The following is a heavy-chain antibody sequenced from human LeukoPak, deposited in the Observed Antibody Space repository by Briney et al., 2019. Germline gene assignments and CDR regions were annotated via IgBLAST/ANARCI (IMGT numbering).Heavy chain of an antibody. Sequence: SETLSLTCTVSGGSISSYYWSRIRQPPGEGLEWIGYIYYSGSTNYNPSLKSRVTISVDTSKNQFSLKLSSVTAADTAVYYCARLLVAAAGHYYFDYWGQGTLVTVSS. CDR3: ARLLVAAAGHYYFDY. J-gene: IGHJ4*02. CDR2: IYYSGST. D-gene: IGHD6-13*01. V-gene: IGHV4-59*08. CDR1: GGSISSYY.